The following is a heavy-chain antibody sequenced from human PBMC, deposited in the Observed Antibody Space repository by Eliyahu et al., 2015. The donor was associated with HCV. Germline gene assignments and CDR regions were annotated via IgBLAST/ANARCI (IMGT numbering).Heavy chain of an antibody. Sequence: QVQLVESGGGVVQPGRSLRLSCAAXGFTFSSYGMHWVRQAPGKGLEGVAVISYDGSNKYYADSVKGRFTISRDNSKNTLYLQMNSLRAEDTAVYYCAKDLGKVADDYWGQGTLVTVSS. D-gene: IGHD6-19*01. V-gene: IGHV3-30*18. J-gene: IGHJ4*02. CDR1: GFTFSSYG. CDR2: ISYDGSNK. CDR3: AKDLGKVADDY.